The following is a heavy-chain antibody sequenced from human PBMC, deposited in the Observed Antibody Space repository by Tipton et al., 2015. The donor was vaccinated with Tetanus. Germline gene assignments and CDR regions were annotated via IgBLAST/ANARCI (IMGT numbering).Heavy chain of an antibody. D-gene: IGHD3-22*01. Sequence: QLVQSGAGLKKPGASVKVSCTASGYTFTGYYMYWVRQAPGQGLEWVGWIDPNSGDTIYAQNFQGRVTMTRDTSISTVYMELSRLRSDDTAVYYCARDRGDYIYYGMDVWGPGTTVTVSS. CDR1: GYTFTGYY. CDR2: IDPNSGDT. V-gene: IGHV1-2*02. CDR3: ARDRGDYIYYGMDV. J-gene: IGHJ6*02.